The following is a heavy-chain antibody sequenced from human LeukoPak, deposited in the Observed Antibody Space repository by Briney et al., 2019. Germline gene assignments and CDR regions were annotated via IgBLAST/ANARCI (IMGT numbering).Heavy chain of an antibody. V-gene: IGHV1-3*01. CDR2: INAGNGNT. CDR1: GYTFTSYA. J-gene: IGHJ4*02. Sequence: ASVKVSCNASGYTFTSYAMHWVRQAPGQRLEWMGWINAGNGNTKYSQKFQGRVTITRDTSASTAYMELSSLRSEDTAVYYCARDSPMVRGVITPFDYWGQGTLVTVSS. CDR3: ARDSPMVRGVITPFDY. D-gene: IGHD3-10*01.